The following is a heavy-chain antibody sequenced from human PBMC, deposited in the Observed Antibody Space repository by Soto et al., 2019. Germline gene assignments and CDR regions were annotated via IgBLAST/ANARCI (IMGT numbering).Heavy chain of an antibody. V-gene: IGHV3-30-3*01. J-gene: IGHJ4*02. D-gene: IGHD6-13*01. Sequence: QVQLVESGGGVVQPGRSLRLSCAASGFTFSSYAMHWVRQAPGKGLEWVAVISYDGSNKYYADSVKGRFTISRDNSKNTLSLQMNSLRAEDTAVYYCARKVGRSSWYGDYWGQGTLVTVSS. CDR1: GFTFSSYA. CDR3: ARKVGRSSWYGDY. CDR2: ISYDGSNK.